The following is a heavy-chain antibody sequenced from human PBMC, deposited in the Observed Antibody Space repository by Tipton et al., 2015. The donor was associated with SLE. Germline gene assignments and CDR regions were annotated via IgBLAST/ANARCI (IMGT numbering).Heavy chain of an antibody. J-gene: IGHJ4*02. CDR1: GGSISSHY. CDR3: ARGRTSWSDFDY. V-gene: IGHV4-59*08. CDR2: IYYSGST. Sequence: TLSLTCTVSGGSISSHYWSWIRQPPGKGLEWIGYIYYSGSTYYNPSLKSRVTISVDTSKNQFSLKLSSVTAADTAVYYCARGRTSWSDFDYWGQGTLVTVSA. D-gene: IGHD3-3*01.